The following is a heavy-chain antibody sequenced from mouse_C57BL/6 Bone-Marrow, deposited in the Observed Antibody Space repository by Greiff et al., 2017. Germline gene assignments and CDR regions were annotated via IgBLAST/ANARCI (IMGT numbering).Heavy chain of an antibody. CDR3: ARGGGNFDWYFEV. Sequence: EVKLVESGPVLVKPSQSLSLSCSVTGYSFTSGYYWNWIRQFPGNILEWMGFISYDGSNNYNPSLKNRTSLPRDTSKNQFFLKLNSVTTEDTATYYCARGGGNFDWYFEVWGTGTTVTVSS. V-gene: IGHV3-6*01. CDR2: ISYDGSN. D-gene: IGHD2-1*01. CDR1: GYSFTSGYY. J-gene: IGHJ1*03.